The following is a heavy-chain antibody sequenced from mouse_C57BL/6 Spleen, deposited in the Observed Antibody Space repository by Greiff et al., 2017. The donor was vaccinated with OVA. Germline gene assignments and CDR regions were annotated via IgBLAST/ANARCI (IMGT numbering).Heavy chain of an antibody. Sequence: EVQVVESGPGLVKPSQSLSLTCSVTGYSITSGYYWNWIRQFPGNKLEWMGYISYDGSNNYNPSLKNRISITRDTSKNQFFLKLNSVTTEDTATYYCARKIYYDYGAWFAYWGQGTLVTVSA. D-gene: IGHD2-4*01. CDR3: ARKIYYDYGAWFAY. J-gene: IGHJ3*01. V-gene: IGHV3-6*01. CDR1: GYSITSGYY. CDR2: ISYDGSN.